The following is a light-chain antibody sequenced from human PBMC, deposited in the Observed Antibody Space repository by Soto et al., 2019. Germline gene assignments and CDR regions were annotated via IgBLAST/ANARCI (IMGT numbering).Light chain of an antibody. Sequence: EIIFTQSPATLSLSPGERATLSCRASQSVSSYLAWYQQKPGQAPRLLIYDASNRATGISARFSGSGSGTDFTLTISSLESEDFALYYCQQRSTWPFTFGPGTKVDIK. CDR3: QQRSTWPFT. J-gene: IGKJ3*01. V-gene: IGKV3-11*01. CDR1: QSVSSY. CDR2: DAS.